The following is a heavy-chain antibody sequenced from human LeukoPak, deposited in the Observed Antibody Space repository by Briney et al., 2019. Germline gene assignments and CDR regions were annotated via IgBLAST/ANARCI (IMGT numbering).Heavy chain of an antibody. J-gene: IGHJ5*01. CDR3: ARSALAYRHHWFDF. Sequence: GESLKISCEGSGYNFANSWIAWVRPMPGKGLECMGIIYPGDSDTRYSPSSQGQGAISADKSINTAYLQWNRLKASDTAIYYCARSALAYRHHWFDFWGQGTLVTVSS. CDR2: IYPGDSDT. V-gene: IGHV5-51*01. CDR1: GYNFANSW.